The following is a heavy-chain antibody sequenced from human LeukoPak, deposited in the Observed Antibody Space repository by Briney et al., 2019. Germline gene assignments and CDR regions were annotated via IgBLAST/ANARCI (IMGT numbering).Heavy chain of an antibody. CDR1: GFTFSSYW. CDR2: ISYDGSNK. J-gene: IGHJ4*02. D-gene: IGHD6-6*01. Sequence: GGSLRLSCAASGFTFSSYWMSWVRQAPGKGLEWVAVISYDGSNKYYADSVKGRFTISRDNSKNTLYLQMNSLRAEDTAVYYCAREGYSSSNGFDYWGQGTLVTVSS. CDR3: AREGYSSSNGFDY. V-gene: IGHV3-30-3*01.